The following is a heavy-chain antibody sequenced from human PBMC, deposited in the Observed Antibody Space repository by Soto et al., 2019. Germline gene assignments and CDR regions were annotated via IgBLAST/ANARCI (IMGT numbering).Heavy chain of an antibody. J-gene: IGHJ3*02. V-gene: IGHV1-18*01. Sequence: ASVKVSCKASGYTFNSYGISWVRQAPGQGLEWMGWISAYNGNTNYAQKLQGRVTMTTDTSTSTAYMELRSLRSDDTAVYYCARDQTSSSWYSFPHAFDIWGQGTMVPFSS. D-gene: IGHD6-13*01. CDR1: GYTFNSYG. CDR3: ARDQTSSSWYSFPHAFDI. CDR2: ISAYNGNT.